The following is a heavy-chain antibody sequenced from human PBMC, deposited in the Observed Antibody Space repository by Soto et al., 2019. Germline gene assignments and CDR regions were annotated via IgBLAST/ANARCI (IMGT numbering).Heavy chain of an antibody. J-gene: IGHJ6*03. V-gene: IGHV1-18*01. CDR3: ARDRGVAPPVAGNTHYYYSMDV. CDR2: ISAYNGNT. CDR1: GYSFTNYG. Sequence: QDQLVQSGVEVKKPGASVKVSCKASGYSFTNYGITWVRQAPGQGFEWMGWISAYNGNTNYAQKFQGRVTMTTDASTSTAYLELRSLRSGDTAVYYCARDRGVAPPVAGNTHYYYSMDVWGKGTTVTVSS. D-gene: IGHD6-19*01.